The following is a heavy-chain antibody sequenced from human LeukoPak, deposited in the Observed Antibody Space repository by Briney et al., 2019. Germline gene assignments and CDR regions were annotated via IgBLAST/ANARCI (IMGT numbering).Heavy chain of an antibody. CDR3: ARVRGLRSSGLDY. D-gene: IGHD6-19*01. V-gene: IGHV3-74*01. CDR1: GFTFSAYW. CDR2: INSDGSST. J-gene: IGHJ4*02. Sequence: PGGSLRLSCAASGFTFSAYWMHWVRQAPGKGLVWVSRINSDGSSTDYADSVKGRFTISRDNAKNTVYLQMNSLRAEDTAVYYCARVRGLRSSGLDYWGQGTLVTVSS.